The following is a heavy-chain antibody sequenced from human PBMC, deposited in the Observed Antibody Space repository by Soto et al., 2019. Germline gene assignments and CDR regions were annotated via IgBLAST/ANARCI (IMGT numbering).Heavy chain of an antibody. CDR3: AKGHTSENGHYSYYGMDV. D-gene: IGHD2-2*01. J-gene: IGHJ6*02. V-gene: IGHV1-69*01. Sequence: GTPVTVSCGGSGGTFISYAISWVQQAPRQGLELMGGIIPIFGTANYAQKFQGRVTITADESTSTAYMELSGLRADDTAVYYCAKGHTSENGHYSYYGMDVWGQGTTVTVSS. CDR2: IIPIFGTA. CDR1: GGTFISYA.